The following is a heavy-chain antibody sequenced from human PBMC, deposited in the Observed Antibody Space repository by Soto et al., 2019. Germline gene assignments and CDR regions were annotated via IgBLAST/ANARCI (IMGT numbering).Heavy chain of an antibody. CDR2: IYYSGST. D-gene: IGHD3-10*01. V-gene: IGHV4-59*08. J-gene: IGHJ4*02. Sequence: SETLSLTCTVSGGSISSYYWSWFRQPPGKGLEWIGYIYYSGSTNYNPSLKSRVTISVDTSKNQFSLKLSSVTAADTAVYYCARQSGKPSDYWGQGTLVTVSS. CDR1: GGSISSYY. CDR3: ARQSGKPSDY.